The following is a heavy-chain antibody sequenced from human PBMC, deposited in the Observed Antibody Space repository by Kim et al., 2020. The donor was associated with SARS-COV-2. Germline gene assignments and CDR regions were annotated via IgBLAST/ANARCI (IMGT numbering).Heavy chain of an antibody. D-gene: IGHD3-22*01. CDR3: GSGYYFKWFDP. V-gene: IGHV4-39*01. J-gene: IGHJ5*02. Sequence: SETLSLTCTVSGGSISSSSYYWGWIRQPPGKGLEWIGSIYYSGSTYYNPSLKSRVTISVDTSKNQFSLKLSSVTAADTAVYYCGSGYYFKWFDPWGQGTLVTVSS. CDR2: IYYSGST. CDR1: GGSISSSSYY.